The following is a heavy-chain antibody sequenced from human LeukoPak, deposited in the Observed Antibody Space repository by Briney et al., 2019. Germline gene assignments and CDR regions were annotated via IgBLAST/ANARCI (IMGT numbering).Heavy chain of an antibody. CDR3: VRGNWGSDFDY. D-gene: IGHD7-27*01. J-gene: IGHJ4*02. CDR2: IYISGST. Sequence: SQTLSLTCTVSGGFISSGDYYWGWIRQPAGKGLEWIGRIYISGSTDYNPSLKSRVTISVDTSKKQFSLKLSSVTAADTAVYYCVRGNWGSDFDYWGQGTLVTVSS. CDR1: GGFISSGDYY. V-gene: IGHV4-61*02.